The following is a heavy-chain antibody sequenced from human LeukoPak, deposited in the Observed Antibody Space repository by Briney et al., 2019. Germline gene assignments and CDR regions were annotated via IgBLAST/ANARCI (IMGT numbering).Heavy chain of an antibody. J-gene: IGHJ6*03. CDR1: GGSISSYY. V-gene: IGHV4-59*01. CDR3: ARVAISYYYYMDV. CDR2: IYYSGST. D-gene: IGHD3-3*01. Sequence: PSETLSLTCTVSGGSISSYYWSWIRQPPGKGLEWIGYIYYSGSTNYNPSLKSRVTIPVDTSKNQFSLKLSSVTAADTAVYYCARVAISYYYYMDVWGKGTTVTVSS.